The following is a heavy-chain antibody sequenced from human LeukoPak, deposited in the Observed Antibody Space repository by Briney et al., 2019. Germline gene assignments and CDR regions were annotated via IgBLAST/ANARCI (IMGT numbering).Heavy chain of an antibody. J-gene: IGHJ4*02. CDR3: ARHQYSSETIDY. D-gene: IGHD6-19*01. Sequence: SETLSLTCTVSGGSISSSSYYWSWIRQPPGKGLEWIGSIYYSGSTYYNPSLKSRVTISVDTSKNQFSLKLSSVTAADTAVYYCARHQYSSETIDYWGQGTLVTVSS. CDR2: IYYSGST. V-gene: IGHV4-39*01. CDR1: GGSISSSSYY.